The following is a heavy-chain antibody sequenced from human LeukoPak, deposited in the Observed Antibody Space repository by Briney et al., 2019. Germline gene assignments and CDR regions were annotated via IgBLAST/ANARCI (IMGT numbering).Heavy chain of an antibody. D-gene: IGHD3-3*01. Sequence: PSETLSLTCTVSGGSISSYYWSWIRQPPGKGLEWIGYIYYSGSTNYNPSLKSRVTISVDTSKNQFSLKLSSVTAADTAVYYCARVRSGSLYYYYMDVWGKGTTVTVSS. CDR1: GGSISSYY. CDR2: IYYSGST. V-gene: IGHV4-59*01. J-gene: IGHJ6*03. CDR3: ARVRSGSLYYYYMDV.